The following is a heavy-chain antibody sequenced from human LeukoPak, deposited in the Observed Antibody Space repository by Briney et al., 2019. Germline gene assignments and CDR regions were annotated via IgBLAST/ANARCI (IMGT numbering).Heavy chain of an antibody. J-gene: IGHJ4*02. CDR1: GFTFSSYA. Sequence: GGSLRLSCAASGFTFSSYAMHWVRQAPGKGLEWVAVISYDGSNKYYADSVKGRFTISRDNSKNTLYLQMNSLRAEDTAVYYCAKDHAFLTGLDTLPESWGQGTLVTVSS. CDR2: ISYDGSNK. D-gene: IGHD1-14*01. CDR3: AKDHAFLTGLDTLPES. V-gene: IGHV3-30*04.